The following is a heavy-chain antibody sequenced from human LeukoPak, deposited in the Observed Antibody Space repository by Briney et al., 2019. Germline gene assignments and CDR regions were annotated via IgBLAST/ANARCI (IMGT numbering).Heavy chain of an antibody. D-gene: IGHD5-18*01. J-gene: IGHJ3*02. V-gene: IGHV1-18*01. CDR1: GYTFTSYG. CDR3: ARGWYSYGLYAFDI. Sequence: ASVKVSCKASGYTFTSYGISWVRQAPGQGLEWMGWISAYNGNTNYAQKLQGRVTMTTDTSTSTAYMELRSLRSVDTAVYYCARGWYSYGLYAFDIWGQGTMVTVSS. CDR2: ISAYNGNT.